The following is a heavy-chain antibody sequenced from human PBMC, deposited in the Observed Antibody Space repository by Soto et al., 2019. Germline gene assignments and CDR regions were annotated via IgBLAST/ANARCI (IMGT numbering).Heavy chain of an antibody. CDR3: ARAYYDSSGYYRLYNY. CDR2: INHSGST. J-gene: IGHJ4*02. Sequence: SETLSLTCAVYGVSFSGYYWSCIRQPPGKGLEWIGEINHSGSTNYNPSLKSRVTISVDTSKNQFSLKLSSVTAADTAVYYCARAYYDSSGYYRLYNYGGQGTLVTVS. V-gene: IGHV4-34*01. CDR1: GVSFSGYY. D-gene: IGHD3-22*01.